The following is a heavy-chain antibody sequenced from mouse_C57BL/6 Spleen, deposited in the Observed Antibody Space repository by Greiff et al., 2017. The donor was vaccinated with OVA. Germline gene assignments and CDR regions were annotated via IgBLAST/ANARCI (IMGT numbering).Heavy chain of an antibody. CDR3: ARLATTRVGTGGAMDY. Sequence: DVMLVESGGDLVKPGGSLKLSCAASGFTFSSYGMSWVRQTPDKRLEWVATISSGGSYTYYPDSVKGRFIISRDNAKNTLYLQMSSLKSEDTAMYYSARLATTRVGTGGAMDYWGQGTSVTVSS. D-gene: IGHD1-1*01. J-gene: IGHJ4*01. V-gene: IGHV5-6*02. CDR1: GFTFSSYG. CDR2: ISSGGSYT.